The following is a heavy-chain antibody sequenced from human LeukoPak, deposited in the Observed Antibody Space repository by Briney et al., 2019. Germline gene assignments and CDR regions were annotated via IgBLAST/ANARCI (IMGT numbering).Heavy chain of an antibody. CDR1: GYTFTNYG. Sequence: GASVKVSCKASGYTFTNYGISWVRQAPGQGLEWMGWISVYNGKTNYAQKLQGRVTMTTDTSTSTAYMELRSLRSDDTAVYYCARDAREVLLWFGEFSPWGQGTLVTVSS. J-gene: IGHJ5*02. CDR2: ISVYNGKT. CDR3: ARDAREVLLWFGEFSP. V-gene: IGHV1-18*01. D-gene: IGHD3-10*01.